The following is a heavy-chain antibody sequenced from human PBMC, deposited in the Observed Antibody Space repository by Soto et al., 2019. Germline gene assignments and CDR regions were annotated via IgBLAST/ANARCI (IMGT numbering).Heavy chain of an antibody. Sequence: XLRLXXAASGFTFSSYAMHWVRQAPGKGLEWVAVISYDGSNKYYADSVKGRFTISRDNSKDTLYLQMNSLRAEDTAVYYCARVRSSWYDPNYFDYWGQGTLVTVSS. J-gene: IGHJ4*02. V-gene: IGHV3-30-3*01. D-gene: IGHD6-13*01. CDR1: GFTFSSYA. CDR2: ISYDGSNK. CDR3: ARVRSSWYDPNYFDY.